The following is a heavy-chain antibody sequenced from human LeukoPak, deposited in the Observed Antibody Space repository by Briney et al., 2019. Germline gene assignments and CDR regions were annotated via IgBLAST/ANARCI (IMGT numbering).Heavy chain of an antibody. D-gene: IGHD3-16*01. CDR2: IYTSGST. Sequence: PSQTLSLTCTVSGGSISSGSYYWSWIRQPAGKGLEWIGRIYTSGSTNYNPSLKSRVTISVDTSKNQFSLKLSSVTAADTAVYYCARDLPPWVYAFDIWGQGTMVTVSS. J-gene: IGHJ3*02. CDR1: GGSISSGSYY. CDR3: ARDLPPWVYAFDI. V-gene: IGHV4-61*02.